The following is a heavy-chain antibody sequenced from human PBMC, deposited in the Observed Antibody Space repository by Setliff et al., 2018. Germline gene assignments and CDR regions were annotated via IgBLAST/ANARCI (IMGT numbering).Heavy chain of an antibody. J-gene: IGHJ5*02. D-gene: IGHD5-18*01. CDR1: GYTFTNYD. CDR3: ARSKVEAAMVKHNWFDP. V-gene: IGHV1-8*02. Sequence: GASVKVSCKTSGYTFTNYDINWVRQATGQGLEWMGWMNPNSGNTGYAQNFQGRVSMTRNTSISTAYMEPNSLTSEDTAVYYCARSKVEAAMVKHNWFDPWGQGTPVTVSS. CDR2: MNPNSGNT.